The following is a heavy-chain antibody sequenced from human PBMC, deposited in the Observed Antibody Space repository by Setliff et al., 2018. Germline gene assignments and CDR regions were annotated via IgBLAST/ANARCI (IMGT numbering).Heavy chain of an antibody. D-gene: IGHD2-15*01. CDR2: IKSKTDGGTT. CDR1: GFTFSDNY. Sequence: PGGSLRLSCVASGFTFSDNYMSWIRQAPGKGLEWVGRIKSKTDGGTTDYAAPVKGRFTISRDDSKNTLYLQMNSLKTEDTAVYYCTTDGRQDPYYYMDVWGKGTTVTVSS. V-gene: IGHV3-15*01. J-gene: IGHJ6*03. CDR3: TTDGRQDPYYYMDV.